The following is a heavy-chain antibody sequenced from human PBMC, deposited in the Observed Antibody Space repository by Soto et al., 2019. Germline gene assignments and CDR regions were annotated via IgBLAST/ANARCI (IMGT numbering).Heavy chain of an antibody. CDR3: ARDTGYYDISGASDY. D-gene: IGHD3-22*01. CDR1: GFTFSSYW. Sequence: GGSLRLSCTASGFTFSSYWMSWVRRAPGKGLEWVANIKQDGSEKYYVDSVKGRFTISRDNAKNSLYLQMNSLRAEDTAVYYCARDTGYYDISGASDYWGQGTLVTVSS. J-gene: IGHJ4*02. CDR2: IKQDGSEK. V-gene: IGHV3-7*03.